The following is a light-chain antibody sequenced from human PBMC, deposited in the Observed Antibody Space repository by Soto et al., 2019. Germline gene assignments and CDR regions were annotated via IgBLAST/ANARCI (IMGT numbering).Light chain of an antibody. CDR2: GAS. CDR3: QQYINWPLT. CDR1: QNVGRD. V-gene: IGKV3D-15*01. Sequence: EIVMTQSPASLSVSPGEIATLSCRAAQNVGRDLAWYQQKPGQAPRLPIYGASTRATGIPARFTGSGSGTEFTLTISSLQSEDSAVYHCQQYINWPLTFGGWTKVEIK. J-gene: IGKJ4*01.